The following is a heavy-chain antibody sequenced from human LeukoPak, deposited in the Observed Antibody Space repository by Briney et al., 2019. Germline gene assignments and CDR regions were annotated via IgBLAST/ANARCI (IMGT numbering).Heavy chain of an antibody. CDR2: IKSKTDGGTT. J-gene: IGHJ4*02. V-gene: IGHV3-15*01. D-gene: IGHD6-19*01. CDR1: GFTFSNAW. CDR3: TTDPVYSSGDY. Sequence: GGSLRLSCAASGFTFSNAWMSWVRQAPGKGLEWVGRIKSKTDGGTTDYAAPVKGRFTISRDDSKNTLYLQMNSLKTEDTAVYCCTTDPVYSSGDYWGQGTLVTVSS.